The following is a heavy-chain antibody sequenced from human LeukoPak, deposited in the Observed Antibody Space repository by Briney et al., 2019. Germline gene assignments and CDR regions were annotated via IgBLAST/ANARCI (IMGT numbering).Heavy chain of an antibody. V-gene: IGHV4-59*01. J-gene: IGHJ2*01. CDR1: GGPISSYY. CDR3: ARDYCSGGSCYPWYFDF. Sequence: SETLSLTCTVSGGPISSYYWSWIRQPPGKGLEWIGYIYYSGSTNYNPSLKSRVTISVDTSKNQFSLKLSSVTAADTAVYYCARDYCSGGSCYPWYFDFWGRGTLVAVSS. D-gene: IGHD2-15*01. CDR2: IYYSGST.